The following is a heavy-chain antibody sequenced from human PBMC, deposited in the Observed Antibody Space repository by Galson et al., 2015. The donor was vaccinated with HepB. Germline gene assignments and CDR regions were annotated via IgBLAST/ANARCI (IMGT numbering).Heavy chain of an antibody. Sequence: SLRLSCAASGFTFNKYYMAWVRQAPGKGPEWVANIRRDGSTKNYADSVRGRFTISRDNAENLVYLQMNSLRPEDTAVYYCARDDDGVLEWFPLSDDWWGQGTLVAVSS. CDR3: ARDDDGVLEWFPLSDDW. CDR1: GFTFNKYY. CDR2: IRRDGSTK. D-gene: IGHD3-3*01. V-gene: IGHV3-7*01. J-gene: IGHJ4*02.